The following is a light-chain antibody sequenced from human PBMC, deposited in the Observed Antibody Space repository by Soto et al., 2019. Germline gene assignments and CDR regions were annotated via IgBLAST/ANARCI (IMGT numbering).Light chain of an antibody. CDR1: PYVTGSY. CDR3: QQHDILPIT. Sequence: DIVLTQSPGTLSLSPGESATLSCSARPYVTGSYLAWYQHKPGQAPRLLISGASRRATGIPDRFSGGGSGTDFTLTISRLEPEDFALYYCQQHDILPITFGQGTRLEIK. CDR2: GAS. J-gene: IGKJ5*01. V-gene: IGKV3-20*01.